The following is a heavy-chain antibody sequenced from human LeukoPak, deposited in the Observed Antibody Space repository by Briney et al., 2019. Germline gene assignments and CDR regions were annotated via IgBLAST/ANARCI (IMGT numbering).Heavy chain of an antibody. CDR1: GDSISSGYY. CDR3: ARPNYGYPDY. CDR2: IYHSGST. J-gene: IGHJ4*02. Sequence: SETLSLTCAVSGDSISSGYYWGWIRQPPGKGLEWIGSIYHSGSTYYNPSLKSRVTISVDTSKNQFSLKLSSVAAADTAVYYCARPNYGYPDYGRQGTLATVTS. V-gene: IGHV4-38-2*01. D-gene: IGHD5-18*01.